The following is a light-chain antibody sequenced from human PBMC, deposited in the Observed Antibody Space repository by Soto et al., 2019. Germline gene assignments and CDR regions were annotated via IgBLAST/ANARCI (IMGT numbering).Light chain of an antibody. V-gene: IGKV3-20*01. Sequence: VFTQSPDTLSLSPGARATLSCRASKSFSHSYLAWYHQNHGQARRLLIYGASSRATGIPDRFSGIVSGTDLTITISRLEPEDCVVDDCQQYGSSARTFGQGTKVDIK. CDR2: GAS. CDR1: KSFSHSY. CDR3: QQYGSSART. J-gene: IGKJ1*01.